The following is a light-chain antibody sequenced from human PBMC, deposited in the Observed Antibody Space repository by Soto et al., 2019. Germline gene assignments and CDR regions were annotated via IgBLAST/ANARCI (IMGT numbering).Light chain of an antibody. CDR2: GAS. CDR3: QHYNNWPRT. J-gene: IGKJ1*01. Sequence: EIVMTQSPATLSVSPGERATLSCRASQSVSSNLAWYQQKPGQAPRLLIYGASTRATGIPVRFSGSGSGTEFTLTISSLQSEDFAVYYCQHYNNWPRTFGQGTKVDSK. V-gene: IGKV3-15*01. CDR1: QSVSSN.